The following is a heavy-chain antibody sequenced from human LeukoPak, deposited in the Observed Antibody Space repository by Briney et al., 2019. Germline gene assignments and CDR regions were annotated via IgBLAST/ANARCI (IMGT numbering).Heavy chain of an antibody. Sequence: GASVKVSCKASGYTFTGYYMHWVRQAPGQGLEWMGGIIPIFGTANYAQKFRGRVTITADKSTRTAYMELSSLRAEDTAVYYCAKDPRDHSYGWSWRYFDYWGQGTLVTVSS. J-gene: IGHJ4*02. CDR2: IIPIFGTA. CDR3: AKDPRDHSYGWSWRYFDY. D-gene: IGHD5-18*01. V-gene: IGHV1-69*06. CDR1: GYTFTGYY.